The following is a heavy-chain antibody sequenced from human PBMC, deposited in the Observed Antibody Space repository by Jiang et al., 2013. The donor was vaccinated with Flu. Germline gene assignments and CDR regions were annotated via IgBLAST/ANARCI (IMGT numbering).Heavy chain of an antibody. V-gene: IGHV4-59*08. D-gene: IGHD3-10*01. J-gene: IGHJ4*02. CDR3: ASSYYYGSGSYSGRFDY. Sequence: TVSGGSISSYYWSWIRQPPGKGLEWIGYIYYSGSTNYNPSLKSRVTISVDTSKNQFSLKLSSVTAADTAVYYCASSYYYGSGSYSGRFDYWGQGTLVTVS. CDR1: GGSISSYY. CDR2: IYYSGST.